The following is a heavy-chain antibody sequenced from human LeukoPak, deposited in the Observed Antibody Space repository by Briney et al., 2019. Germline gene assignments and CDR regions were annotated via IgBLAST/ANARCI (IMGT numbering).Heavy chain of an antibody. CDR3: ARGFRGNYDILTGYSYYFDY. D-gene: IGHD3-9*01. V-gene: IGHV4-59*01. J-gene: IGHJ4*02. CDR2: IYYSGST. CDR1: GGSISTYY. Sequence: SETLSLTCIVSGGSISTYYWSWIRQPPGKGLQWIGYIYYSGSTNYNPSLKSRVTISLDTSKNQFSLKVSSVTAADTAVYYCARGFRGNYDILTGYSYYFDYWGQGTLVTVSS.